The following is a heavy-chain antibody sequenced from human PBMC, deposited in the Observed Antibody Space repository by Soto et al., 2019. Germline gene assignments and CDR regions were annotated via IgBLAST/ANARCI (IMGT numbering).Heavy chain of an antibody. D-gene: IGHD3-22*01. Sequence: PGGSLRLSCAASGFTFSSYAMHWVRQAPGKGLEWVAVISYDGSNKYYADSVKGRFTISRDNSKNTLYLQMNSLRAEDTAVYYCARDQGGGRITMIVVDPYGMGVWGQGTTVTVSS. CDR3: ARDQGGGRITMIVVDPYGMGV. CDR2: ISYDGSNK. J-gene: IGHJ6*02. CDR1: GFTFSSYA. V-gene: IGHV3-30-3*01.